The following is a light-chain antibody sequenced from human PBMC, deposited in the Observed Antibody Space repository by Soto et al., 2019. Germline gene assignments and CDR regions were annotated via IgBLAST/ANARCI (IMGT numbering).Light chain of an antibody. CDR2: KAS. CDR1: QSIARY. CDR3: QQYNSYWT. J-gene: IGKJ1*01. V-gene: IGKV1-5*03. Sequence: DIQMTQSPSSLSASAGDRVTITCRASQSIARYLNWYQQKPGKXPXXLIYKASSLESGVPSRFSGSGSGTEFTLTISSLQPDDFATYDCQQYNSYWTFGQGTKVDIK.